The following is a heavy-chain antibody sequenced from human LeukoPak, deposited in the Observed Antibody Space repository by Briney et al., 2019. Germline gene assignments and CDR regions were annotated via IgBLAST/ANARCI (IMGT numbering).Heavy chain of an antibody. Sequence: GGSLRLSCAASGFTFSSYAMSWVRQAPGKGLEWVSAISGSGGSTYYADSVKGRFSISRDNSKNTVYLVLNDLRTEDSAIYYCCSATSMTTVTTDYWGQGTLVSVSS. CDR2: ISGSGGST. V-gene: IGHV3-23*01. CDR1: GFTFSSYA. CDR3: CSATSMTTVTTDY. J-gene: IGHJ4*02. D-gene: IGHD4-11*01.